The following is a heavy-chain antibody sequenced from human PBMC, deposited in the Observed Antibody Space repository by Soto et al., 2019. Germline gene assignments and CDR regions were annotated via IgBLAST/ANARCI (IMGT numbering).Heavy chain of an antibody. J-gene: IGHJ4*02. CDR3: ARENPVDYGEYPFDY. V-gene: IGHV4-31*03. Sequence: SSETLSFTCTVSGGSISSGGYYWSWIRQHPGKGLEWIGYIYYSGSTYYNPSLKSRVTISVDTSKNQFSLKLSSVTAADTAVYYCARENPVDYGEYPFDYWGQGTLVTVSS. CDR1: GGSISSGGYY. D-gene: IGHD4-17*01. CDR2: IYYSGST.